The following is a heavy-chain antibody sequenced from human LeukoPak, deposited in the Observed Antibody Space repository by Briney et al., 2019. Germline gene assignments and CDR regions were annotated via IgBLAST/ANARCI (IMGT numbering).Heavy chain of an antibody. CDR1: GINFRTSG. CDR3: ASLPYCSGGSCYYYYYGMDV. CDR2: IQNDGSDK. J-gene: IGHJ6*02. Sequence: GGSLRLSCAASGINFRTSGMHWVRQAPGKGLEWVTFIQNDGSDKYYAASVKGRFTISRDNSKNTVYLHMNSLRAEDTAVYYCASLPYCSGGSCYYYYYGMDVWGQGTTVTVSS. D-gene: IGHD2-15*01. V-gene: IGHV3-30*02.